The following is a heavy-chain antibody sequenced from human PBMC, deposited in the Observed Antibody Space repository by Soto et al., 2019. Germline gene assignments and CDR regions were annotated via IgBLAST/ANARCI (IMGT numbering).Heavy chain of an antibody. Sequence: PVGSLRLSCGSSGFTFSSYAMSWVRQAPGKGLEWVSAISGSGGSTYYADSVKGRFTISRDNSKNTLYLQMNSLRAEDTAVYYCAKGGKNYYDTYDPWGQGTLVTVSS. V-gene: IGHV3-23*01. CDR2: ISGSGGST. D-gene: IGHD3-22*01. J-gene: IGHJ5*02. CDR1: GFTFSSYA. CDR3: AKGGKNYYDTYDP.